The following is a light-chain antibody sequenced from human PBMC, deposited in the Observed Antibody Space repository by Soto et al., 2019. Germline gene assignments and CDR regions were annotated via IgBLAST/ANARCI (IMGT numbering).Light chain of an antibody. CDR2: DVS. J-gene: IGLJ1*01. CDR3: SSYTSSSTYV. V-gene: IGLV2-14*01. Sequence: QAVLTQPAPLSGPPGQSITISCTRTTSNVGGYNYVSWYQQHPGKAPKLMIYDVSNRPSEVSNRFSGSKSGNTASLTISGLQAEDEADYYCSSYTSSSTYVFGTGTKVTVL. CDR1: TSNVGGYNY.